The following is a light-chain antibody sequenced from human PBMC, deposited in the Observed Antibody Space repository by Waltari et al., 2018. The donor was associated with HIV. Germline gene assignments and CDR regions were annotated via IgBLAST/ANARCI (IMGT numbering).Light chain of an antibody. V-gene: IGLV2-8*01. Sequence: QSALPQPPSASGSPGQSVTISCTGTRNDVGGYNSVSWYQQHPGKAPKLMIYEVSERPSGVPDRFSGSKSGNTASLTVSGLQAEDEADYYCSSYSGGNNFDVVFGGGTKLTVL. J-gene: IGLJ2*01. CDR3: SSYSGGNNFDVV. CDR1: RNDVGGYNS. CDR2: EVS.